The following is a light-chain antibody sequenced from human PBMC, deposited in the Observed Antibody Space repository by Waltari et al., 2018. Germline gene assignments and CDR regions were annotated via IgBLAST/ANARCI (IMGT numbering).Light chain of an antibody. Sequence: EIVMTQSPATLSVSPGERATRSCRASQSISSNLAWYQQKPGQAPRLPIYGASTRATGIPARFSGSGSGTEFTLTISSLQSEDFAVYYCQQYNNWPLTFGGGTKVEIK. V-gene: IGKV3-15*01. J-gene: IGKJ4*01. CDR1: QSISSN. CDR2: GAS. CDR3: QQYNNWPLT.